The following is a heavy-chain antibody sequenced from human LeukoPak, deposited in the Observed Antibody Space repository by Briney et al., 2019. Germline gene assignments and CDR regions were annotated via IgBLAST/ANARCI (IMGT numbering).Heavy chain of an antibody. CDR1: GYTFTSYD. Sequence: ASVKVSCKASGYTFTSYDINWVRQATGQGLEWMGWMNPNSGNTGYAQKFQGRVTMTRDTSTSTVYMELSSLRSEDTAVYYCARDGSTLPDDYWGQGTLVTVSS. V-gene: IGHV1-8*01. CDR2: MNPNSGNT. CDR3: ARDGSTLPDDY. D-gene: IGHD6-13*01. J-gene: IGHJ4*02.